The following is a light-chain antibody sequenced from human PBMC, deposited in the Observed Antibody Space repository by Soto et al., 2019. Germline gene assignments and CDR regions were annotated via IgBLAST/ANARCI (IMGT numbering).Light chain of an antibody. CDR3: QQYNNWPPIT. J-gene: IGKJ5*01. CDR2: NAS. Sequence: DIQMTQSPSTLSASVGDRVTITSRASQTISSWLAWYQQKPGKAPKLLIYNASSLESGVPSRFSGSVSGTEFTLTISSLQSEDFAVYYCQQYNNWPPITFGQGTRLEIK. V-gene: IGKV1-5*03. CDR1: QTISSW.